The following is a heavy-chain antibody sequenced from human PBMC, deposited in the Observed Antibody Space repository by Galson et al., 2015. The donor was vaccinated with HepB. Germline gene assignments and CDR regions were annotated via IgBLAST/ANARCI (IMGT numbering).Heavy chain of an antibody. Sequence: SLRLSCATSGFTFGEYAMSWFRQAPGKGLEWVGFIRSKAYGGTTEYAASVKGRFTISTDDSKSIAYLQMNSLKVEDTAVYYCSTLDDFWSGYSYYWGQGTLVTVSS. D-gene: IGHD3-3*01. CDR2: IRSKAYGGTT. CDR1: GFTFGEYA. J-gene: IGHJ4*02. CDR3: STLDDFWSGYSYY. V-gene: IGHV3-49*03.